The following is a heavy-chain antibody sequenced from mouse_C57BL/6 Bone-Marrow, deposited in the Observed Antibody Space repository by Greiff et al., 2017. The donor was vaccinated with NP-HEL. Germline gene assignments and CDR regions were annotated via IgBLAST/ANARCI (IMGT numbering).Heavy chain of an antibody. CDR1: GYTFTSYW. J-gene: IGHJ4*01. CDR3: ARRMKTAQATDYAMDY. CDR2: IDPNSGGT. Sequence: QVQLQQPGAELVKPGASVKLSCKASGYTFTSYWMHWVKQRPGRGLEWIGRIDPNSGGTKYNEKFTSKATLTVDKPSSTAYMQLSSLTSEDSAVYYCARRMKTAQATDYAMDYWGQGTSVTVSS. V-gene: IGHV1-72*01. D-gene: IGHD3-2*02.